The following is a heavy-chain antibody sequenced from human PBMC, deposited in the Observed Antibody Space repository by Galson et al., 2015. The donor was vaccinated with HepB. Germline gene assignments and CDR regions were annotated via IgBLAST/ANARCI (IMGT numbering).Heavy chain of an antibody. V-gene: IGHV3-73*01. CDR3: IRMADLSGYSSS. CDR1: GFTFSGSA. D-gene: IGHD6-13*01. J-gene: IGHJ4*02. Sequence: SLRLSCAASGFTFSGSAINWVRQTSGKGLEWVGRIRTKTSNYATTYVPSVQGRFTTSRDDSKNTAYLHMKSLKTEDTAVYYCIRMADLSGYSSSWGQGTLVTVSS. CDR2: IRTKTSNYAT.